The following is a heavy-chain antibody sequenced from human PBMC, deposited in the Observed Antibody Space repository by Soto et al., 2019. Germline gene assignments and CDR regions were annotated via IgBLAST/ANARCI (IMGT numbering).Heavy chain of an antibody. D-gene: IGHD3-22*01. CDR3: ARSPPRGSSGYYYVEAFDI. CDR2: ISYDGSNK. J-gene: IGHJ3*02. V-gene: IGHV3-30-3*01. Sequence: PGGSLRLSCAASGFPFSSYAMHWVRQAPGKGLEWVAVISYDGSNKYYADSVKGRFTISRDNSKNTLYLQMNSLRAEDTAVYYCARSPPRGSSGYYYVEAFDIWGQGNMVTVSS. CDR1: GFPFSSYA.